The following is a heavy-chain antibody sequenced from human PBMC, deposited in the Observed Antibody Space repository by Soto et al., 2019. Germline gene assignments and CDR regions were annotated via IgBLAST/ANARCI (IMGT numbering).Heavy chain of an antibody. D-gene: IGHD3-22*01. CDR2: IYYSGST. CDR3: ARGGVTMTPDAFDI. CDR1: GGSISSGGYY. J-gene: IGHJ3*02. Sequence: QVQLQESGPGLVKPSQTLSLTCTVSGGSISSGGYYWSWNRQHPGKGLEWIGYIYYSGSTYYNPSLKSRVTISVDTSKNQFSLKLSSVTAADTAVYYCARGGVTMTPDAFDIWGQGTMVTVSS. V-gene: IGHV4-31*03.